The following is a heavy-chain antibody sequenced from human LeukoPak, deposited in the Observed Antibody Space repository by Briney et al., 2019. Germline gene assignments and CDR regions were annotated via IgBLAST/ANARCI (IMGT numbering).Heavy chain of an antibody. CDR3: AREARNTYLRPHMSWYSNL. CDR2: IWYDGSNK. D-gene: IGHD3-16*01. CDR1: GFTFSSYG. Sequence: PGRSLRLSCAASGFTFSSYGMHWVRQAPGKGLEWVAVIWYDGSNKYYADSVKGRFTISRDNSKNTLYLQMNSLRAEDTAVYYCAREARNTYLRPHMSWYSNLWGRGTLVIVSS. J-gene: IGHJ2*01. V-gene: IGHV3-33*08.